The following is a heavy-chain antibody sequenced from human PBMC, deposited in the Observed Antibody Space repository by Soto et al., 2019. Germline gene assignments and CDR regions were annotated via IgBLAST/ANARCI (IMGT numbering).Heavy chain of an antibody. Sequence: GGSLRLSCAASGFTFSNYGMHWVRQAPGEGLDWVASISYEGSVRYYADSVKGRFTVSRDNSNNTLSLQMNSLRAEDTAVYYCYCYNHTDYLDYWGQGTLVTVSS. CDR2: ISYEGSVR. J-gene: IGHJ4*02. V-gene: IGHV3-30*03. CDR3: YCYNHTDYLDY. CDR1: GFTFSNYG. D-gene: IGHD2-21*01.